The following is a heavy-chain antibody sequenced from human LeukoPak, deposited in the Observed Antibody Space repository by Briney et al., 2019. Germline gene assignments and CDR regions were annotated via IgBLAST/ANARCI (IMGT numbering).Heavy chain of an antibody. V-gene: IGHV1-24*01. CDR2: FDPEDGET. J-gene: IGHJ4*02. CDR3: ATDDSAVAVTGFFDY. D-gene: IGHD6-19*01. Sequence: GASVKVSCKVSGYTLTELSMHWVRQSPGKGLEWMGGFDPEDGETIYAQKFQGRVTMTEDTSTDTAYMELSSLRSEDTAVYYCATDDSAVAVTGFFDYWGQGTLVTVSS. CDR1: GYTLTELS.